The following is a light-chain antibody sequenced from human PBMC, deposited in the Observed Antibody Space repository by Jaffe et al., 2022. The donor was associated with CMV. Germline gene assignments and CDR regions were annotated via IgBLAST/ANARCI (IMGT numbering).Light chain of an antibody. CDR3: GTWDRSLRAV. J-gene: IGLJ2*01. CDR2: DND. CDR1: SSNIGMY. Sequence: QSVLTQPPSVSAAPGQKVTISCSGSSSNIGMYVSWYRQVPRTAPKLLIYDNDKRPSGIPDRFSGSKSGTSATLNITGLQTGDEADYYCGTWDRSLRAVFGGGTKLTVL. V-gene: IGLV1-51*01.